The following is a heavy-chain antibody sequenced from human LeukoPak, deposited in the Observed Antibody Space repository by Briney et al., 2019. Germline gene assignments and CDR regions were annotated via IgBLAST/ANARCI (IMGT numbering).Heavy chain of an antibody. Sequence: GGSLRLSCAASGFTFSSYWMHWVRQTPGKGLVWVSRISSDGSSTTYADSVKGRFTISRDNAKNTLYLQMNSLRAEDTAVYYCARGGGYSYGSFDYWGQGTLVTVSS. V-gene: IGHV3-74*01. CDR3: ARGGGYSYGSFDY. CDR1: GFTFSSYW. J-gene: IGHJ4*02. D-gene: IGHD5-18*01. CDR2: ISSDGSST.